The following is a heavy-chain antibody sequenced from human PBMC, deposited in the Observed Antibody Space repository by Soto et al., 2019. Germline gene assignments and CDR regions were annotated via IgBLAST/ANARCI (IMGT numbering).Heavy chain of an antibody. V-gene: IGHV4-59*01. D-gene: IGHD2-15*01. CDR2: IYYSGTT. J-gene: IGHJ4*02. CDR3: ARSGYCGGDNCYPDGYDVY. Sequence: PSETLSLTCTVSGGSISSYYWSWIRQPPGKGLEWIGYIYYSGTTNYNPSLKSRVTISVDTSKNQFSLKLNSVTAADTAVYFCARSGYCGGDNCYPDGYDVYWGQGTRVTVPS. CDR1: GGSISSYY.